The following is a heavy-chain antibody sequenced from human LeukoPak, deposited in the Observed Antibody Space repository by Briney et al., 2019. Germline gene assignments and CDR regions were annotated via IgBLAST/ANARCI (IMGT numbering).Heavy chain of an antibody. CDR3: ARGSYGGWIRIARSITFDY. CDR1: GYTFTSYD. D-gene: IGHD5-18*01. J-gene: IGHJ4*02. Sequence: ASVKVSCKASGYTFTSYDINWVRQATGQGREWMGWMNPNSGNTGYAQKFQGRVTMTRNTSISTAYMELSSLRSEDTAVYYCARGSYGGWIRIARSITFDYWGQGTLVTVSS. CDR2: MNPNSGNT. V-gene: IGHV1-8*01.